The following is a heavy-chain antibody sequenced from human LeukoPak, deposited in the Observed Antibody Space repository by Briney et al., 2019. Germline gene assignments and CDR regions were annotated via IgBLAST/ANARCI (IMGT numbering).Heavy chain of an antibody. D-gene: IGHD6-13*01. CDR2: INPTSGGT. CDR3: ARGPYSNSFDD. Sequence: ASVKVSCQASGYIFTGYYMLWVLQAPGQGLEWIGWINPTSGGTNYAQKVQGRVTMTRDTPISTAYMELSTLRSDTTAVYYCARGPYSNSFDDWGQGTLVTVSS. V-gene: IGHV1-2*02. CDR1: GYIFTGYY. J-gene: IGHJ4*02.